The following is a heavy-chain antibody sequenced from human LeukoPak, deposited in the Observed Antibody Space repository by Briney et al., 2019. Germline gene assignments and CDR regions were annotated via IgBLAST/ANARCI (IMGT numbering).Heavy chain of an antibody. CDR2: IYYSGTT. Sequence: PSETLSLTCNVSGGSINSYYWSWIRQPPGKGLEWIGNIYYSGTTNYNPPLKSRVTISVDTSKSQFSLKLSSVTAADTAVYYCARQDSSGWYSWFDPWGQGTLVTVSS. D-gene: IGHD6-19*01. CDR3: ARQDSSGWYSWFDP. CDR1: GGSINSYY. V-gene: IGHV4-59*08. J-gene: IGHJ5*02.